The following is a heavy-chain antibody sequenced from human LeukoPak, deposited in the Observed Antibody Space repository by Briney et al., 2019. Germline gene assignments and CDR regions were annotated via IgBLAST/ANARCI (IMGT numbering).Heavy chain of an antibody. CDR3: ARGGYCSAGSCNSFDY. J-gene: IGHJ4*02. CDR2: INPNRGGT. D-gene: IGHD2-15*01. Sequence: ASVKVSCKASGYTFTVYYLHWVRQAPGQGLEWMGWINPNRGGTNYAQKFQGRVTMTRDTSISTAYMELSSLRSDDTAVYYCARGGYCSAGSCNSFDYWGQGTLVIVSS. CDR1: GYTFTVYY. V-gene: IGHV1-2*02.